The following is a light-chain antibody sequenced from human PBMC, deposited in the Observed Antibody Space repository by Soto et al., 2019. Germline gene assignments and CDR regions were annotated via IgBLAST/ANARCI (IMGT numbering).Light chain of an antibody. CDR3: QQLGT. CDR2: KTS. CDR1: RSVSSW. V-gene: IGKV1-5*03. J-gene: IGKJ1*01. Sequence: DILMTQSPSTLSASVGDRVTITCRPSRSVSSWLAWYQQKPGKAPKLLIYKTSDLARGVPSRFSGSGSGAEFTLTITSLQPDDFASYYCQQLGTFGQGTKVEVK.